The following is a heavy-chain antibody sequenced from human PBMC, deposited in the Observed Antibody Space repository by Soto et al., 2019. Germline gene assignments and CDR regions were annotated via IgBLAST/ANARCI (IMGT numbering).Heavy chain of an antibody. J-gene: IGHJ4*02. CDR2: TYYRSNWYT. V-gene: IGHV6-1*01. Sequence: SQTLSLTCLISGDSVSSTSTAWSWIRQSPSRGLEWLGRTYYRSNWYTDYAVSVKSRITISPDTSKNQFSLQLNSVTPEDTAVYYCARVSYYSGCVWRQVTPVAVSS. D-gene: IGHD6-19*01. CDR1: GDSVSSTSTA. CDR3: ARVSYYSGCV.